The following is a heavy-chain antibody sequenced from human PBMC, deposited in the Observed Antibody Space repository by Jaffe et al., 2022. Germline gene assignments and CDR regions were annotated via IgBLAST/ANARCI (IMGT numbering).Heavy chain of an antibody. CDR1: GYTFTGYY. CDR3: ARDRSSITDDYGDYGEGWAFDI. Sequence: QVQLVQSGAEVKKPGASVKVSCKASGYTFTGYYMHWVRQAPGQGLEWMGRINPNSGGTNYAQKFQGRVTMTRDTSISTAYMELSRLRSDDTAVYYCARDRSSITDDYGDYGEGWAFDIWGQGTMVTVSS. CDR2: INPNSGGT. V-gene: IGHV1-2*06. J-gene: IGHJ3*02. D-gene: IGHD4-17*01.